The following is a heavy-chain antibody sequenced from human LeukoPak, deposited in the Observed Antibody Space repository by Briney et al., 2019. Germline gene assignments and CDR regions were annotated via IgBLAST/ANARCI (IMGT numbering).Heavy chain of an antibody. CDR3: ARVSNYYDFWSGYYRVKDWFDP. D-gene: IGHD3-3*01. V-gene: IGHV1-18*01. CDR2: ISAYNGNT. CDR1: GYTFTSYG. Sequence: ASVKVSCKASGYTFTSYGISWVRQAPGQGLEWMGWISAYNGNTSYAQKLQGRVTMTTDTSTSTAYMELRSLRSDDTAVYYCARVSNYYDFWSGYYRVKDWFDPWGQGTLVTVSS. J-gene: IGHJ5*02.